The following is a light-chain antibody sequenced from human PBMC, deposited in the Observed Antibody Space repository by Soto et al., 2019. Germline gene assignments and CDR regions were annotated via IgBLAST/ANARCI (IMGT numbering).Light chain of an antibody. CDR2: TNN. Sequence: QSVLTQPPSASGAPGQRVTISCSGSSSNIGSNTVNWYQQVPGTAPKLLMYTNNQRPSGVRDRFSGSRSGTSASLAISGLQSEDEADYYCAAWDVSLNGFVFGTGTKVTVL. CDR1: SSNIGSNT. CDR3: AAWDVSLNGFV. V-gene: IGLV1-44*01. J-gene: IGLJ1*01.